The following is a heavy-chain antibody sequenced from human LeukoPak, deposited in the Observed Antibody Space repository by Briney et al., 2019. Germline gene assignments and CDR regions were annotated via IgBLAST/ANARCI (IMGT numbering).Heavy chain of an antibody. D-gene: IGHD3-10*01. CDR2: IHHSGSI. Sequence: SETLSLTCAVSGVSISSNLWWSWVRQPPGKGLEWIAEIHHSGSINYNPSLKSRVTISVDKAKNQFSLKLNSVTAADTAVYYCARGGDRSFDYWGQGTLVTVSS. V-gene: IGHV4-4*02. CDR3: ARGGDRSFDY. CDR1: GVSISSNLW. J-gene: IGHJ4*02.